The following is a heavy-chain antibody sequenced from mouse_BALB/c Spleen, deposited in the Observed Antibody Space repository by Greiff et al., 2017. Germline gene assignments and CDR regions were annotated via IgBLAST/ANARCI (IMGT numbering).Heavy chain of an antibody. V-gene: IGHV2-2*02. J-gene: IGHJ3*01. D-gene: IGHD1-1*01. CDR2: IWSGGST. Sequence: QVQLQQSGPGLVQPSQSLSITCTVSGFSLTSYGVHWVRQSPGKGLEWLGVIWSGGSTDYNAAFISRLSISKDNSKSQVFFKMNSLQANDTAIYYCARNPPNYYGSSYGFAYWGQGTLVTVSA. CDR1: GFSLTSYG. CDR3: ARNPPNYYGSSYGFAY.